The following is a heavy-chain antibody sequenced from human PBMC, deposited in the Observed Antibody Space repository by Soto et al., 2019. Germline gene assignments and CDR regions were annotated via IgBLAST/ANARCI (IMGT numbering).Heavy chain of an antibody. CDR1: GYTFTSYY. J-gene: IGHJ3*02. V-gene: IGHV1-46*01. CDR2: INPSGGST. CDR3: ATGKKKTGDAFDI. Sequence: ASVXVSCKASGYTFTSYYMHWLRQAPGQGLEWMGIINPSGGSTIYAQKFQGRVTMTRDTSTSTVYMELSSLRSEDTAVYYCATGKKKTGDAFDIWGQGTMVTV.